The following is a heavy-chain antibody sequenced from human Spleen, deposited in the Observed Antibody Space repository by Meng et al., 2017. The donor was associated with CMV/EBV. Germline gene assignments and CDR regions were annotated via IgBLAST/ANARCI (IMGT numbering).Heavy chain of an antibody. Sequence: GESLKISCAASGFTFSSYSINWVRQASGKGLEWVSYISSSSSPIYYADSVKGRFTISRDNAKNSLYLQMNSLRAEDTAVYYCARGRLGYCSSTSCYTITDDAFDIWGQGTMVTVSS. CDR2: ISSSSSPI. CDR1: GFTFSSYS. D-gene: IGHD2-2*02. J-gene: IGHJ3*02. V-gene: IGHV3-48*04. CDR3: ARGRLGYCSSTSCYTITDDAFDI.